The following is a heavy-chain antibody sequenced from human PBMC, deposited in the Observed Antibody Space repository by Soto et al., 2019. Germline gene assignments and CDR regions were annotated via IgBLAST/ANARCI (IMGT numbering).Heavy chain of an antibody. V-gene: IGHV3-48*01. CDR1: GFTFSSYS. D-gene: IGHD3-22*01. CDR2: ISSSSSSI. CDR3: AKMQLTPNYYDSSGYYSTDYYGMDV. J-gene: IGHJ6*02. Sequence: VGSLRLSWAASGFTFSSYSMNWVRQAPGKGLEWVSYISSSSSSIYYADSVKGRFTISRDNSKNSLYLQMNSLRAEDTAVYYCAKMQLTPNYYDSSGYYSTDYYGMDVWGQGTTVTVSS.